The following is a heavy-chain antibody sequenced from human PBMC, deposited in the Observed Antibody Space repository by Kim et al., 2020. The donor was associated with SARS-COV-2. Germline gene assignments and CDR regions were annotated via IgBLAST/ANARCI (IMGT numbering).Heavy chain of an antibody. CDR3: ARDPDGSGSSHTPHYYYYGMDV. V-gene: IGHV1-3*01. CDR2: INAGNGNT. CDR1: GYTFTSYA. J-gene: IGHJ6*02. Sequence: ASVKVSCKASGYTFTSYAMHWVRQAPGQRLEWMGWINAGNGNTKYSQKFQGRVTITRDTSASTAYMELSSLRSEDTAVYYCARDPDGSGSSHTPHYYYYGMDVWGQGTTVTVSS. D-gene: IGHD3-10*01.